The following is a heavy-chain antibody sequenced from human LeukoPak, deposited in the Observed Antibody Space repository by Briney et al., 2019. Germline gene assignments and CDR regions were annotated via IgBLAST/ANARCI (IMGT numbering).Heavy chain of an antibody. J-gene: IGHJ4*02. V-gene: IGHV4-34*01. Sequence: SETLSLTCTVSGGSISSYYWSWIRQPPGKGLEWIGEINHSGSTNYNPSLKSRVTISVDTSKNQFSLKLSSVTAADTAVYYCARGGSSWLLDYWGQGTLVTVSS. D-gene: IGHD6-13*01. CDR1: GGSISSYY. CDR2: INHSGST. CDR3: ARGGSSWLLDY.